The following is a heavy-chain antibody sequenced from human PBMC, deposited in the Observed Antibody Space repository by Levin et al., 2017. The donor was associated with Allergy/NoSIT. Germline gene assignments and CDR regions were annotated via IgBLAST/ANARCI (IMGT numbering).Heavy chain of an antibody. V-gene: IGHV4-4*07. Sequence: SETLSLTCSVSGDYINNYYWSWIRQSAGKGLEWIGRIYKSDNINYNPSLNSRVTMSVDTPKNQISLNLNSVTVADTAVYFCARTVGVGWFDFWGQGILVTVSS. D-gene: IGHD1-26*01. J-gene: IGHJ5*01. CDR2: IYKSDNI. CDR3: ARTVGVGWFDF. CDR1: GDYINNYY.